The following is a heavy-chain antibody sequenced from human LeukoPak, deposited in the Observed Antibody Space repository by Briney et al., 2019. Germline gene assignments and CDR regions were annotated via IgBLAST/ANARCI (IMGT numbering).Heavy chain of an antibody. D-gene: IGHD3-22*01. J-gene: IGHJ4*02. CDR1: GFTFDDYG. Sequence: GGSLRLSCAASGFTFDDYGMSWVRQAPGKGLEWVANIKQDGNEKYYVDSVKGRFTISRDNAKNSLYLQMNSLRAEDTAVYYCARDGYYEAFDYWGQGTLVTVSS. V-gene: IGHV3-7*01. CDR3: ARDGYYEAFDY. CDR2: IKQDGNEK.